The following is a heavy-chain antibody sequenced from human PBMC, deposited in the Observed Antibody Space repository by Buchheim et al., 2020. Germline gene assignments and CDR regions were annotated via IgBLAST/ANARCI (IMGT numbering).Heavy chain of an antibody. V-gene: IGHV1-69*04. CDR1: GGTFSSYA. Sequence: QVQLVQSGAEVKKPGSSVKVSCKASGGTFSSYAISWVRQAPGQGLEWMGRIIPILGIANYAQKFQGRVTITADKSTSTAYMELSSLRSEDTAVYYCARAGRITMVRGGYYGMDVWGQGTT. J-gene: IGHJ6*02. CDR2: IIPILGIA. CDR3: ARAGRITMVRGGYYGMDV. D-gene: IGHD3-10*01.